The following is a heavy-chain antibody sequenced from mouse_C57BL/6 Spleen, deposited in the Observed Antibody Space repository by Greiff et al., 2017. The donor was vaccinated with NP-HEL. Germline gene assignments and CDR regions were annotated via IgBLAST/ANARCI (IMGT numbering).Heavy chain of an antibody. Sequence: VQLQQSGAELVKPGASVKLSCKASGYTFTSYWMHWVKQRPGQGLEWIGMIHPNSGSTNYNEKFKSKATLTVDKSSSTAYMQLSSLTSEDSAVYYCARSYYGNSFYAMDYWGQGTSVTVSS. CDR3: ARSYYGNSFYAMDY. D-gene: IGHD2-1*01. J-gene: IGHJ4*01. CDR1: GYTFTSYW. CDR2: IHPNSGST. V-gene: IGHV1-64*01.